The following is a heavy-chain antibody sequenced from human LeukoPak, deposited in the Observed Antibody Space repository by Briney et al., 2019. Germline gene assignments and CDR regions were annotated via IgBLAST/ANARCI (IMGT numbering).Heavy chain of an antibody. Sequence: TSETLSLTCPFSVDSITTYYWSWIRQPPGKGLEWIGYVYYSGSTNYNPSLKSRVTMSIDTPKNQFSLELTSVTAADTAVYYCVRHTWFGTRHWFDPWGQGTLVTVSS. CDR3: VRHTWFGTRHWFDP. V-gene: IGHV4-59*08. CDR1: VDSITTYY. D-gene: IGHD3-10*01. CDR2: VYYSGST. J-gene: IGHJ5*02.